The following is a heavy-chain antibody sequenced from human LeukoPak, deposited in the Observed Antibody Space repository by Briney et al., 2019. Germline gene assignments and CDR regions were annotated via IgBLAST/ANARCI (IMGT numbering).Heavy chain of an antibody. CDR2: IHYSGRA. CDR3: VRFGVNYDMDV. D-gene: IGHD3-16*01. Sequence: SETLSLTCSVSGGSISGYYWTWVRQPPGKGLEWIGQIHYSGRADYNPSLKSRITMSVDTSMNQISLKLSSVTAADTAIYYCVRFGVNYDMDVWGQGTTVTVFS. CDR1: GGSISGYY. V-gene: IGHV4-59*01. J-gene: IGHJ6*02.